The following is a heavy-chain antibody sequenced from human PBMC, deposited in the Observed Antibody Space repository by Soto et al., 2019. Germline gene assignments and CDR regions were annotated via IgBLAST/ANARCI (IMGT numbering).Heavy chain of an antibody. J-gene: IGHJ4*02. D-gene: IGHD6-13*01. CDR2: ISYDGSDK. CDR3: GAGQYFSDY. V-gene: IGHV3-30*03. CDR1: GFTFSSYG. Sequence: QVQLVESGGGVVQPGRSLRLSCAASGFTFSSYGMHWVRQAPGKGLEWVALISYDGSDKYYADSVKGRFTISRDNSKNTLYLQMSSLGVEDTAVYYCGAGQYFSDYWGQGTLVTVSS.